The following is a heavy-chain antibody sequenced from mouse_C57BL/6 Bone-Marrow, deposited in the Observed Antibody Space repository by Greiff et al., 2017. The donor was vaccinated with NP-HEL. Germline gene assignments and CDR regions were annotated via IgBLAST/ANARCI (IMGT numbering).Heavy chain of an antibody. V-gene: IGHV5-17*01. CDR1: GFTFSDYG. CDR3: ARPIYYDYVPFAY. CDR2: ISSGSSTI. D-gene: IGHD2-4*01. Sequence: EVKLVESGGGLVKPGGSLKLSCAASGFTFSDYGMHWVRQAPEKGLEWVAYISSGSSTIYYADTVEGRFTISRDNAKNTLFLQMTSLRSEDTAMYYCARPIYYDYVPFAYWGQGTLVTVSA. J-gene: IGHJ3*01.